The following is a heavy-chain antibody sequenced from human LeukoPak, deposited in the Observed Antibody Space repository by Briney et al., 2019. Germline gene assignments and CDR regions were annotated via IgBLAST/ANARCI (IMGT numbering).Heavy chain of an antibody. CDR3: ARVHALYSSGWYYFDY. CDR1: GGSISSGGYY. J-gene: IGHJ4*02. Sequence: SETLSLTCTVSGGSISSGGYYWSWIRQHPGKGLEWIGYIYYSGSTNYNPSLKSRVTISVDTSKNQFSLKLSSVTAADTAVYYCARVHALYSSGWYYFDYWGQGTLVTVSS. V-gene: IGHV4-61*08. D-gene: IGHD6-19*01. CDR2: IYYSGST.